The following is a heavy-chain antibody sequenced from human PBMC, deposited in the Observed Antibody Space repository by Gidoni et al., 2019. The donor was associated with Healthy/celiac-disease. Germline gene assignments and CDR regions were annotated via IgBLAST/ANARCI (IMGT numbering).Heavy chain of an antibody. V-gene: IGHV1-69*06. D-gene: IGHD6-13*01. Sequence: QVQLVQSGAEVTKPGSSVKVSCKASGGTFSSYAISWVRQAPGQGLEWMGGIIPLFGTANYAQKFQGRVTITADKSTSTAYMELSSLRSEDTAVYYCANSLSRYSSSWYLSSGWYAFDYWGQGTLVTVSS. CDR2: IIPLFGTA. CDR3: ANSLSRYSSSWYLSSGWYAFDY. J-gene: IGHJ4*02. CDR1: GGTFSSYA.